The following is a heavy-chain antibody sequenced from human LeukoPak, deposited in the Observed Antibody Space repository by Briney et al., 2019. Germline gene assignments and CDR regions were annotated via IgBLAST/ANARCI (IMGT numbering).Heavy chain of an antibody. CDR3: ARLVDRYYYDRSGPYLDY. J-gene: IGHJ4*02. Sequence: SQTLSLTCTVSGGSISSGGYYWSWIRQHPGKGLEWIGYIYYSGSTYYNPSLKSRVTISVDTSKNQFSLKLSSVTAAGTAVYYCARLVDRYYYDRSGPYLDYWGQGTLVTVSS. CDR2: IYYSGST. D-gene: IGHD3-22*01. CDR1: GGSISSGGYY. V-gene: IGHV4-31*03.